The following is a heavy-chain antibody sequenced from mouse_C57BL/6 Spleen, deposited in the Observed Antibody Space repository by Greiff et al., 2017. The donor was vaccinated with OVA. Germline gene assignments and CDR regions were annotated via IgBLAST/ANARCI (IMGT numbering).Heavy chain of an antibody. CDR1: GYTFTSYW. V-gene: IGHV1-50*01. J-gene: IGHJ4*01. Sequence: QVQLQQPGAELVKPGASVKLSCKASGYTFTSYWMQWVKQRPGQGLEWIGEIDPSDSYTNYNQKFKGKATLTVDTSSSTAYMQLSSLTSEDSAVYYCARGYYGPYAMDYWGQGTSVTVSS. CDR2: IDPSDSYT. D-gene: IGHD1-2*01. CDR3: ARGYYGPYAMDY.